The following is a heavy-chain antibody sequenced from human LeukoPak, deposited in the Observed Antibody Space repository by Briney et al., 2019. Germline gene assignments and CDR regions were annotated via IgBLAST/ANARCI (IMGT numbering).Heavy chain of an antibody. CDR1: GGSISSSYY. CDR2: KHYSGST. V-gene: IGHV4-39*01. CDR3: ARLGYCSSTSCYVDY. J-gene: IGHJ4*02. D-gene: IGHD2-2*01. Sequence: SETLSLTCTVSGGSISSSYYWGWIRQPPGKGLEWIGSKHYSGSTDYNPSLKSRVTISVDTSENQLSLKLRFVTAADTAVYYCARLGYCSSTSCYVDYWGQGTLVTVSS.